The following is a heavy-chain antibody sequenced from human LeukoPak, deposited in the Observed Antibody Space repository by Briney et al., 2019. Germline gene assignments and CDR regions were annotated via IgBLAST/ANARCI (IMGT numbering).Heavy chain of an antibody. CDR2: IYSGGST. Sequence: GGSLRLSCAASGFTVSSNYMSWVRQAPGKGLEWVSVIYSGGSTYYADSVKGRFTISRDNSKNTLYLQMNSLRAEDTAVYYCARAGGSGSYNFDYWGQRTLVTVSS. D-gene: IGHD3-10*01. CDR3: ARAGGSGSYNFDY. CDR1: GFTVSSNY. V-gene: IGHV3-53*01. J-gene: IGHJ4*02.